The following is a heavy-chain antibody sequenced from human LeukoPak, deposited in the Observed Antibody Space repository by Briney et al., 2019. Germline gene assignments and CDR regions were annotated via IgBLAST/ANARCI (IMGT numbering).Heavy chain of an antibody. J-gene: IGHJ6*03. Sequence: GGSLRLSCAASGFTFEDYGMTWVRQVPGKGLEWVSGINWNGANTGYADSVKGRFIISRDNAKKSLYLQMNSLRAEDTALYYCAREDYMDVWGKGTTVTVSS. V-gene: IGHV3-20*04. CDR3: AREDYMDV. CDR1: GFTFEDYG. CDR2: INWNGANT.